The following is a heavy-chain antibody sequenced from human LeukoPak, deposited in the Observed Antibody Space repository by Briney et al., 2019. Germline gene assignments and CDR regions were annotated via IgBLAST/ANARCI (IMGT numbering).Heavy chain of an antibody. Sequence: GRSLRLSCAASGSGFTFSSSGMHWVRQAPGKGLEWVALIWSDGSNKYYAGSVKGRFTISRDNSNNTLYLQMNSLRAEDTALYYCASTGRGYYDSIDYWGQGTLVTVSS. D-gene: IGHD3-22*01. CDR2: IWSDGSNK. V-gene: IGHV3-33*08. CDR3: ASTGRGYYDSIDY. CDR1: GSGFTFSSSG. J-gene: IGHJ4*02.